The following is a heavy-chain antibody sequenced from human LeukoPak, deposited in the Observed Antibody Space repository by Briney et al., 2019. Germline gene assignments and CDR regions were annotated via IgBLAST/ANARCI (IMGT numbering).Heavy chain of an antibody. D-gene: IGHD3-10*01. CDR3: ARGPILLWFGEARSGAAFDI. CDR1: GYTFTSYD. J-gene: IGHJ3*02. V-gene: IGHV1-8*01. Sequence: GASVKVSCKASGYTFTSYDINWVRQATGQGLEWMGWMNPNSGNTGYAQKFQGRVTMTRNTSISTAYMELSSLRSEDTAVYYCARGPILLWFGEARSGAAFDIRGQGTMVTVSS. CDR2: MNPNSGNT.